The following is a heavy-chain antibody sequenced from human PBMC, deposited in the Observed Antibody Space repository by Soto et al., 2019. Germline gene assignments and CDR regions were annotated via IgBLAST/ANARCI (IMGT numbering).Heavy chain of an antibody. V-gene: IGHV4-59*01. CDR1: GGSITHYY. CDR2: IYSSGST. Sequence: PSETLSLTCTVSGGSITHYYWSWIRQPPGKALEWIGYIYSSGSTNYNPSLKSRVTILVDTSKNQFSLKLSSVTAADTAVYYCARLSDYYDSSGYYYDGNWFDPWGQGTLVTVSS. J-gene: IGHJ5*02. CDR3: ARLSDYYDSSGYYYDGNWFDP. D-gene: IGHD3-22*01.